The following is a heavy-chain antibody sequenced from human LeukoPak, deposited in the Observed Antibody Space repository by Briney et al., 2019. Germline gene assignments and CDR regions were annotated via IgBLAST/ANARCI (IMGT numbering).Heavy chain of an antibody. D-gene: IGHD5-24*01. CDR1: GFTFSSYD. CDR2: IRYDGSNE. CDR3: ARSRYNLDY. Sequence: GRSLRLSCAASGFTFSSYDMHWVRQAPGKGPEWVAIIRYDGSNENYADSVKGRFTISRDNSKKTLYLQMNGLRAEDTAVYYCARSRYNLDYWGQGTLVTVSS. J-gene: IGHJ4*02. V-gene: IGHV3-33*01.